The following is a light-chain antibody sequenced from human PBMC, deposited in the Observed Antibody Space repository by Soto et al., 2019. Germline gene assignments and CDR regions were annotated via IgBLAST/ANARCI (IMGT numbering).Light chain of an antibody. Sequence: SYELTQPPSVSVSPGQTACITFSGDKLGDKYACWYQQKPGQSPVLVIYQDSKRPSGIPERFSGSNSGNTATLTISGTQAMDEADYYCQAWDSSTDVVFGGGTKVTVL. CDR3: QAWDSSTDVV. V-gene: IGLV3-1*01. J-gene: IGLJ2*01. CDR2: QDS. CDR1: KLGDKY.